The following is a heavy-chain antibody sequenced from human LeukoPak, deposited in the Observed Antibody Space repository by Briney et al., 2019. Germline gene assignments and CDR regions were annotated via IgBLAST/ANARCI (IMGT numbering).Heavy chain of an antibody. J-gene: IGHJ4*02. CDR1: GGTFSGYA. Sequence: GASVKVSCKASGGTFSGYAISWVRQAPGQGLEWMGGIIPIFGTANYAQKFQGRVTITADESTSTAYMELSSLRSEDTAVYYCARDKRRMVRGYPRNYYFDYWGQGTLVTVSS. CDR3: ARDKRRMVRGYPRNYYFDY. V-gene: IGHV1-69*13. CDR2: IIPIFGTA. D-gene: IGHD3-10*01.